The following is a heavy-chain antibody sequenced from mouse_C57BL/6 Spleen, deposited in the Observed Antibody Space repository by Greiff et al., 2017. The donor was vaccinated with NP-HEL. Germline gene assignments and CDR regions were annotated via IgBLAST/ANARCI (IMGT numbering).Heavy chain of an antibody. CDR3: TRLPGYYFDY. Sequence: QVHVKQSGAELVRPGASVTLSCKASGYTFTDYEMHWVKQTPVHGLEWIGAIDPETGGTAYNQKFKGKAILTADKSSSTAYMELRSLTSEDSAVYYCTRLPGYYFDYWGQGTTLTVSS. CDR2: IDPETGGT. J-gene: IGHJ2*01. V-gene: IGHV1-15*01. CDR1: GYTFTDYE.